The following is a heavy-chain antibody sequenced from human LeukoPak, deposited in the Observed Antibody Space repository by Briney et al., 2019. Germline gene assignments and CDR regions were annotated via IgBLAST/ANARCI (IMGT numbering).Heavy chain of an antibody. CDR1: GGSISSYY. CDR3: ARLSVIVGSTLEYYYYYMDV. Sequence: SETLSLTCTVSGGSISSYYWSWIRQPPGKGLEWIGYIYYSGSTNYNPSLKSRVTISADKSKNQVSLKLTSVTAADTAVYYCARLSVIVGSTLEYYYYYMDVWGQGTTVTVSS. D-gene: IGHD1-26*01. CDR2: IYYSGST. V-gene: IGHV4-59*12. J-gene: IGHJ6*03.